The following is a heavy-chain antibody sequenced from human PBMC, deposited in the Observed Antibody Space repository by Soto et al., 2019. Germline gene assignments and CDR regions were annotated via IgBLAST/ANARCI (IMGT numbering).Heavy chain of an antibody. D-gene: IGHD2-21*01. J-gene: IGHJ2*01. CDR1: GYSISSAY. CDR3: ARGPFFNYGGNSGYFDL. CDR2: FFHSGST. V-gene: IGHV4-38-2*01. Sequence: SETLSLTCGVSGYSISSAYWGWIRQPPGKGLEWIGNFFHSGSTYYNSSLESRLTMSINKSKNQFSLKLASVTAADTAVYYCARGPFFNYGGNSGYFDLWGRGTLVTVSS.